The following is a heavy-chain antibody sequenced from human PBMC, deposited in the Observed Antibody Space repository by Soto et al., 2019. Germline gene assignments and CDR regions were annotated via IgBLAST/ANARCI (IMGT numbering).Heavy chain of an antibody. Sequence: ESVKGRFTISRDNSQNMLYLQMTGLRVDDTGVYYCARDGQQSPPYTMDVWGQGTTVSVSS. CDR3: ARDGQQSPPYTMDV. D-gene: IGHD2-2*02. V-gene: IGHV3-30*07. J-gene: IGHJ6*02.